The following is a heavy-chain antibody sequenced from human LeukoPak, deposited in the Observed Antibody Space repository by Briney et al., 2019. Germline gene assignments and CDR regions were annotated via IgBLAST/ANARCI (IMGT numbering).Heavy chain of an antibody. J-gene: IGHJ4*02. CDR3: ARDITAVDF. D-gene: IGHD1-20*01. V-gene: IGHV3-20*04. CDR2: INWNGGST. CDR1: GFTFDYYG. Sequence: RAGGSLRLSCAASGFTFDYYGMGWVRQAPGKGLEWVSGINWNGGSTNYADSVKGRFTISRDNAKNSLSLQMNSLRAEDTALYYCARDITAVDFWGQGTLVTVSS.